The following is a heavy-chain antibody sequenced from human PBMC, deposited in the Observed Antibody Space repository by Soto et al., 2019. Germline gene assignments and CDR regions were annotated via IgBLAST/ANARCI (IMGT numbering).Heavy chain of an antibody. CDR2: IVPSVDTT. CDR1: GGTFSRSG. D-gene: IGHD5-18*01. J-gene: IGHJ6*02. CDR3: ARWPQPPDTADPYAVDV. V-gene: IGHV1-69*18. Sequence: QVQLVQSGTEVKKPGASVKVSCKASGGTFSRSGFHWVRQAPGQGLEWMGMIVPSVDTTNYAQKFQARVTISADQFTSTVYMELRRLRSEDTAVYYFARWPQPPDTADPYAVDVWGQGPRVIVSS.